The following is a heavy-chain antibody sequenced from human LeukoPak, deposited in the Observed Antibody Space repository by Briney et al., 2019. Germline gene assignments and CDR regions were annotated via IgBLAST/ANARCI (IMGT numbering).Heavy chain of an antibody. Sequence: ASVKVSCKPSGYTLTTYYLHWVRQAPGQGLEWMGWINPKNGGTNYAQKFQDRVTMTRDTSISTAYMELSRLTSDDTAVYYCARDPAQTYYYDPWGQGTLVTVSS. D-gene: IGHD3-22*01. CDR2: INPKNGGT. CDR3: ARDPAQTYYYDP. V-gene: IGHV1-2*02. CDR1: GYTLTTYY. J-gene: IGHJ4*02.